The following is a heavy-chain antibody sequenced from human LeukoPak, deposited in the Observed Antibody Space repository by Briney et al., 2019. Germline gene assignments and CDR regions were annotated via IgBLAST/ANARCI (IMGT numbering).Heavy chain of an antibody. J-gene: IGHJ5*02. CDR3: ARNGGHIDYVWGSRGWFDP. V-gene: IGHV4-39*01. D-gene: IGHD3-16*01. CDR1: GGSISSSSYY. Sequence: PSETLSLTCTVSGGSISSSSYYWGWIRQPPGKGLEWIGSIYYSGSTYYNPSLKSRVTISVDTSKNQFSLKLSSVTAADTAVYYCARNGGHIDYVWGSRGWFDPWGQGTLVTVSS. CDR2: IYYSGST.